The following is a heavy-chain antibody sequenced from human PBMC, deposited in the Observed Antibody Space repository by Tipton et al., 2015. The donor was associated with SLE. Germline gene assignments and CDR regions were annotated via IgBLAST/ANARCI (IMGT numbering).Heavy chain of an antibody. Sequence: QVQLVQSGAEVKKPGASVKISCRASGYTFSDYYIHWVRQAPGQGLEWMGVINPSGGSASHTLTFQGRVTMTRDTSTSTVFLEMSSLRSDDTAIYYCARKPGANALDYWGQGTLVTVSS. D-gene: IGHD7-27*01. CDR3: ARKPGANALDY. CDR2: INPSGGSA. J-gene: IGHJ4*02. V-gene: IGHV1-46*01. CDR1: GYTFSDYY.